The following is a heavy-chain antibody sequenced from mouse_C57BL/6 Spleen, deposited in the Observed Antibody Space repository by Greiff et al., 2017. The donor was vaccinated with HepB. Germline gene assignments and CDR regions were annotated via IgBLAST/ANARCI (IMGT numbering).Heavy chain of an antibody. CDR1: GYTFTSYT. Sequence: QVQLQQSGAELARPGASVKMSCKASGYTFTSYTMHWVKQRPGQGLEWIGYINPSSGYTKYNQKFKDRATLTADKSSSTAYMQLSSLTSEDSAVYYCARSSSGSNAMDYWGQGTSVTVSS. CDR3: ARSSSGSNAMDY. V-gene: IGHV1-4*01. CDR2: INPSSGYT. J-gene: IGHJ4*01. D-gene: IGHD1-1*01.